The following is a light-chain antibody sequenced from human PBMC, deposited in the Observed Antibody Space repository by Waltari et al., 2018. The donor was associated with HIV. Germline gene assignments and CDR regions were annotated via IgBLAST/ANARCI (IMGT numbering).Light chain of an antibody. Sequence: QSALTQPASVSGSPGQSNTLSCTGTISDVGGYDFVSWYQLHPGKAPKLMIYEVSNRPSGVSNRFSGSKSGNTASLTISGLQAEDEADYYCSSFTSSSSPVQFGGGTKLTVL. CDR1: ISDVGGYDF. J-gene: IGLJ2*01. CDR3: SSFTSSSSPVQ. V-gene: IGLV2-14*01. CDR2: EVS.